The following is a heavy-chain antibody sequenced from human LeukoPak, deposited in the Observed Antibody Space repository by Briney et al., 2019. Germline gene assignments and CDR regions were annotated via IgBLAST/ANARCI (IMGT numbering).Heavy chain of an antibody. CDR1: GYTFTSYY. V-gene: IGHV1-46*01. CDR3: ATGMVATTFDY. D-gene: IGHD5-12*01. Sequence: GASVKVSCKASGYTFTSYYMHWVRQAPGQGLEWMGIINPSGGSTSYAQKFQGRVTMTRDMSTSTVYMELSSLRSEDTAVYYCATGMVATTFDYWGQGTLVTVSS. CDR2: INPSGGST. J-gene: IGHJ4*02.